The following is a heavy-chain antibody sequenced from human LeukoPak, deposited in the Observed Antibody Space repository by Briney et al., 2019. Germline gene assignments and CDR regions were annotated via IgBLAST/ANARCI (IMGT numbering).Heavy chain of an antibody. CDR3: ARDQIVVAGNWFDP. J-gene: IGHJ5*02. V-gene: IGHV4-61*01. CDR1: GGSISSVNYY. D-gene: IGHD6-13*01. CDR2: IYYSGNT. Sequence: SETLSLTCSVSGGSISSVNYYWSWIRQPPVKGQEWIGDIYYSGNTNYNPSLKSRVTISIDTSKNQFSLKLRSVTAADTAVYYCARDQIVVAGNWFDPWGQGTLVTVSS.